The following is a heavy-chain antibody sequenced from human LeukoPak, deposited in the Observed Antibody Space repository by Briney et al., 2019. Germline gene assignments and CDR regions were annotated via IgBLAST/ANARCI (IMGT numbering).Heavy chain of an antibody. D-gene: IGHD3-9*01. V-gene: IGHV3-23*01. CDR2: ISGSGGST. CDR3: ARDKDYDKEFPNWFDP. CDR1: GFTFSSYG. Sequence: GGSLRPSCAASGFTFSSYGMSWVRQAPGKGLEWVSAISGSGGSTYYADSVKGRFTISRDNSKNTLYLQMNSLRAEDTAVYYCARDKDYDKEFPNWFDPWGQGTLVTVSS. J-gene: IGHJ5*02.